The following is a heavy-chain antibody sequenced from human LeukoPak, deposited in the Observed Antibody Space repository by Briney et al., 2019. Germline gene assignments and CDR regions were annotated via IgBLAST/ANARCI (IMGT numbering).Heavy chain of an antibody. Sequence: ASVKVSCKASGYTFTGYYMHWVRQAPGQGLEWMGWINPNSGGTNYAQKFQGRVTMTRDTSISTAYMELSRLRSDDTAVYYCARDGGLWFGELLYFDYWGQGTLVSASS. V-gene: IGHV1-2*02. J-gene: IGHJ4*02. D-gene: IGHD3-10*01. CDR2: INPNSGGT. CDR1: GYTFTGYY. CDR3: ARDGGLWFGELLYFDY.